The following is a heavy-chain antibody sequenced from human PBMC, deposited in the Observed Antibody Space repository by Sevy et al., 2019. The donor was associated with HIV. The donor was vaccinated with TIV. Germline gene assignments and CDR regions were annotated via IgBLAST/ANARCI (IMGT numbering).Heavy chain of an antibody. J-gene: IGHJ4*02. CDR2: IYYSGST. CDR1: GGSISSSSYY. CDR3: ATPGGWYDEG. V-gene: IGHV4-39*01. Sequence: SETLSLTCTVSGGSISSSSYYWGWIRQPPGKGLEWIGSIYYSGSTYYNPSLKSRVTISVDTSKNQFSLKLSSVTAAYTAVYYCATPGGWYDEGWGQGTLVTVSS. D-gene: IGHD6-19*01.